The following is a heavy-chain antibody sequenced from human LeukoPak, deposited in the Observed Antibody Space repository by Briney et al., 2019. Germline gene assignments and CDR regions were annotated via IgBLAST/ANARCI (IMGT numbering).Heavy chain of an antibody. CDR2: ISNDGSRK. CDR3: AREPLIVVVPAAIGWHNWFDP. V-gene: IGHV3-30*03. D-gene: IGHD2-2*01. Sequence: PGGSLRLSCAPSGFTFSRHGMHWVRQAPGKGLEWVAIISNDGSRKYYAHSVEGRFTISRDNSKNTLYLQMNSLRAEDTAVYYCAREPLIVVVPAAIGWHNWFDPWGQGTLVTVSS. J-gene: IGHJ5*02. CDR1: GFTFSRHG.